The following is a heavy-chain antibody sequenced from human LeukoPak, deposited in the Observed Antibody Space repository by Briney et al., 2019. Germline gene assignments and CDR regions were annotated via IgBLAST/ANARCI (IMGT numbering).Heavy chain of an antibody. V-gene: IGHV4-59*08. CDR2: ISYNGYT. D-gene: IGHD3-10*01. CDR1: GGSISTYY. Sequence: PGETLCLTCAVSGGSISTYYWSWIRQSPGKGLEWIGYISYNGYTNYNPSLNSRVAMSVDTSKSQFSLRLSSVTASATAVYYCARHLDYYGSGSYEFWGQGTLVADPS. J-gene: IGHJ4*02. CDR3: ARHLDYYGSGSYEF.